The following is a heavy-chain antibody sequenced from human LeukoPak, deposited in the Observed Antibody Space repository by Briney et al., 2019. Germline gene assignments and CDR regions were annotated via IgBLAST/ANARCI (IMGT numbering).Heavy chain of an antibody. Sequence: AGGSLRLSCAASGFTFSSYAMHWVRQAPGKGLEWVAVISYDGSNKYYADSVKGRFTISRDNSKNTLYLQMNSLRAEDTAVYYCARAVVPAAIWRAFDIWGQGTMVTVSS. D-gene: IGHD2-2*01. J-gene: IGHJ3*02. CDR2: ISYDGSNK. CDR1: GFTFSSYA. CDR3: ARAVVPAAIWRAFDI. V-gene: IGHV3-30*04.